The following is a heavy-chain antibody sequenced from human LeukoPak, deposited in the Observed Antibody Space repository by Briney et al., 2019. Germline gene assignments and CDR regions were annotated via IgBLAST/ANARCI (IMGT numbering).Heavy chain of an antibody. J-gene: IGHJ4*02. CDR1: GGSISSYY. D-gene: IGHD4-17*01. CDR3: ARLGVYGDYDLGY. CDR2: IYYVGST. V-gene: IGHV4-59*08. Sequence: SETLSLTCSVSGGSISSYYCSWIRQPPGKGLGWIGYIYYVGSTNYNPSLKSRVTLSVDTSKNQFSLKLSSVTAADTGVYYCARLGVYGDYDLGYWGQGTLVTVSS.